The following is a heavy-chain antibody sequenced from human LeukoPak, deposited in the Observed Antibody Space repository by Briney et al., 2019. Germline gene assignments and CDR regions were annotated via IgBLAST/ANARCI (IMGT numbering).Heavy chain of an antibody. CDR3: ARDPSIAAAGRGYFDD. J-gene: IGHJ4*02. D-gene: IGHD6-13*01. CDR2: ISGYNGNR. V-gene: IGHV1-18*01. Sequence: ASVKVSCRSSGYTLTSNGISWVRQAPGQGLEWRGWISGYNGNRKYGQKFQDRVAMTTDTSTNTAHMELRTLRSDDTAIYYCARDPSIAAAGRGYFDDWGQGTLVTVSS. CDR1: GYTLTSNG.